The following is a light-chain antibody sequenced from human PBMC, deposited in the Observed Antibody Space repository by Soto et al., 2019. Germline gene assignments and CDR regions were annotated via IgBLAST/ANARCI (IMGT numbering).Light chain of an antibody. J-gene: IGLJ2*01. CDR1: SSDVGGYNY. CDR2: DVS. V-gene: IGLV2-14*01. Sequence: QSALTQPASVSGSPGQSITISFTGTSSDVGGYNYVSWYQQHPGKAPKLMIYDVSNRPSGVSNRFSGSKSGNTASLTISGLLAEDEADYYCSSYTSSSTLVFGGGTKLTV. CDR3: SSYTSSSTLV.